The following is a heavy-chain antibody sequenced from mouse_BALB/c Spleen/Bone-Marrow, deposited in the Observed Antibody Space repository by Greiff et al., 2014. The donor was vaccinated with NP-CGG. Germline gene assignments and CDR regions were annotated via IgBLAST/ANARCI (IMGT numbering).Heavy chain of an antibody. CDR2: ILPGIST. CDR1: GYTFSTYW. Sequence: VKLQESGAELMKPGASMKISCKATGYTFSTYWIAWVKERPGHGLEWIGEILPGISTNYNEKFKGKATFTADTSSNTTYMQLSSLTSEDSAVYYCAREDYGSYAWFAYWGQGTLVTVSA. J-gene: IGHJ3*01. CDR3: AREDYGSYAWFAY. D-gene: IGHD2-1*01. V-gene: IGHV1-9*01.